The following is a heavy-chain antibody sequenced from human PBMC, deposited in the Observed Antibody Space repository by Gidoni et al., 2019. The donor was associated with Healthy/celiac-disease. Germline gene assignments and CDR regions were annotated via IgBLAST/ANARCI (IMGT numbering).Heavy chain of an antibody. CDR3: ARGPDYDFWSGYYLLDY. J-gene: IGHJ4*02. CDR2: ISTSSSYI. D-gene: IGHD3-3*01. Sequence: EVQLVGSGGGLVKPGGSLRLSCAASGFTFSSYSMNWVRQAPGKGLEWVSSISTSSSYIYYADSVKGRFTISRDNAKNSLYLQMNSLRAEDTAVYYCARGPDYDFWSGYYLLDYWGQGTLVSVSS. V-gene: IGHV3-21*01. CDR1: GFTFSSYS.